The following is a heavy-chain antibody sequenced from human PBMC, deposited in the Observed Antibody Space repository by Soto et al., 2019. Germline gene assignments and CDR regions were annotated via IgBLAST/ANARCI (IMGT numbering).Heavy chain of an antibody. CDR1: GYSFTSNW. CDR3: ARHQRDDASRKIDC. V-gene: IGHV5-51*01. J-gene: IGHJ4*02. Sequence: EVQLVQSGTEEKRPGESLKISCQGSGYSFTSNWIGWVRQMPGKGLEWMGIINPADSDIKYSPSFQGQVTISADKSIGTAYLQWSSLKASDTAMYYCARHQRDDASRKIDCWGQGTLATVSS. CDR2: INPADSDI. D-gene: IGHD3-16*01.